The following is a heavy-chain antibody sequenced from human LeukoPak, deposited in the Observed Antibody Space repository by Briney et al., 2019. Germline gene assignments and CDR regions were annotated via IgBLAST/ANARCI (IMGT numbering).Heavy chain of an antibody. CDR2: ISGSGGST. CDR1: GFTFSSYG. CDR3: ARDRGYGSGTRAFDI. J-gene: IGHJ3*02. Sequence: GGSLRLSCAASGFTFSSYGMNWVRQAPGKGLEWVSGISGSGGSTYYADSVKGRFTISRDNAKNSLYLQMNSLRAEDTAVYYCARDRGYGSGTRAFDIWGQGTMVTVSS. V-gene: IGHV3-23*01. D-gene: IGHD3-10*01.